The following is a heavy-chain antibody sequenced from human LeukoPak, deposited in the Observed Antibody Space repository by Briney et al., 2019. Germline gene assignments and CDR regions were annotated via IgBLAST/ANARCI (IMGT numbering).Heavy chain of an antibody. CDR3: VSANDPDSLWGTYPLDAFNV. V-gene: IGHV3-21*01. CDR2: ISSTGSYI. CDR1: GYTFRDYS. J-gene: IGHJ3*01. Sequence: GGSLRLSCAASGYTFRDYSVNWVRQVPGKGLEWVASISSTGSYIYYAASVKGRFTISRDNAKNSLFLQMNSRRDEDTDVYFCVSANDPDSLWGTYPLDAFNVWGKGTMVIVSS. D-gene: IGHD3-16*02.